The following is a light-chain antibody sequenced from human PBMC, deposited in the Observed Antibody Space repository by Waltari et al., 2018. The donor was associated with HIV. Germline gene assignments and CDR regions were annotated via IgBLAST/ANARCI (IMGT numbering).Light chain of an antibody. Sequence: VMTQSPLSLPVALGQPASISCRPSQSLVYSDGNTYVNWIQQRPGQSPKRLIYKISARDSGVPDRFSGSGSGSDFTLKISRVEAEDVGVYYCMQGSYWPYTFGQGTKLEIK. CDR1: QSLVYSDGNTY. CDR3: MQGSYWPYT. V-gene: IGKV2-30*01. J-gene: IGKJ2*01. CDR2: KIS.